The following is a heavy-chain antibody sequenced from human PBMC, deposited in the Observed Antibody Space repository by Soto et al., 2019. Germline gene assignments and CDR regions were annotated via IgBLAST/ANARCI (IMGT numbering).Heavy chain of an antibody. J-gene: IGHJ4*02. Sequence: SVKVSCKASGYTLTCWSLHCLQQDPGQGLERMRWITLYNGNTNYAKKFQGRVTITRDMSLRTAYIELRSLRSQDLAVYYWARFGYGRESYYIDYCGKATMVTPSS. V-gene: IGHV1-45*02. D-gene: IGHD4-17*01. CDR3: ARFGYGRESYYIDY. CDR1: GYTLTCWS. CDR2: ITLYNGNT.